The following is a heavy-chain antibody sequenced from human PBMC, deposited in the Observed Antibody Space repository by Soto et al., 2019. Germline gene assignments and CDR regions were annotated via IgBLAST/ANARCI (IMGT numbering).Heavy chain of an antibody. J-gene: IGHJ4*02. CDR2: ISGSGGST. CDR3: AKMMITFGGVIPYVPLLFDY. V-gene: IGHV3-23*01. D-gene: IGHD3-16*02. Sequence: SGGSLRLSCAASGFTFSSYAMSWVRQAPGKGLEWVSAISGSGGSTYYADSVKGRFTISRDNSKNTLYLQMNSLRAEDTAVYYCAKMMITFGGVIPYVPLLFDYWGQGTLVTVSS. CDR1: GFTFSSYA.